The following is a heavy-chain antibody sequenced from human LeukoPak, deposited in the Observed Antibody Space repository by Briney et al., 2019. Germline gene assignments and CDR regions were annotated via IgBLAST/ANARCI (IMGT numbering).Heavy chain of an antibody. Sequence: GESLKISCQGSGYSFSNYWIAWVRQMPGKGLEWMGMMYPGDSDIRYSPSFQGQVTIPVDKSVSTAYVQWSSLKASDTATYYCARSTMVRGVISMDVWGQGTTVTVSS. CDR1: GYSFSNYW. D-gene: IGHD3-10*01. J-gene: IGHJ6*02. CDR3: ARSTMVRGVISMDV. CDR2: MYPGDSDI. V-gene: IGHV5-51*01.